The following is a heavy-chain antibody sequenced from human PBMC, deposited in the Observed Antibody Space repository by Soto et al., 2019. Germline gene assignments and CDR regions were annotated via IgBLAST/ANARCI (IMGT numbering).Heavy chain of an antibody. CDR1: REPFTTYF. J-gene: IGHJ4*02. Sequence: QVQLVQSGAEVKKPGASVKVSCKASREPFTTYFMYWVRQAPGQGLEWMGMINPTGGSTSYAQKFQGRLTMTRDTSTSTVYMELSSLRSEDTAVYYCTSGGVYWGQGTMVTVSS. CDR2: INPTGGST. V-gene: IGHV1-46*01. CDR3: TSGGVY. D-gene: IGHD3-16*01.